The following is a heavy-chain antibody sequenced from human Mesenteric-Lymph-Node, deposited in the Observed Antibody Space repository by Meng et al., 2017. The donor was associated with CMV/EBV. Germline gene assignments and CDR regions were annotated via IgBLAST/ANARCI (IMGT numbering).Heavy chain of an antibody. V-gene: IGHV4-39*01. J-gene: IGHJ4*02. CDR1: GGSISSSSYY. Sequence: VSGGSISSSSYYWGWIRQPPGKGLEWIGSIYYSGSTYYNPSLKSRVTISVDTSKNQFSLKLSSVTAADTAVYYCARRPKQWLERFDYWGQGTLVTVSS. D-gene: IGHD6-19*01. CDR2: IYYSGST. CDR3: ARRPKQWLERFDY.